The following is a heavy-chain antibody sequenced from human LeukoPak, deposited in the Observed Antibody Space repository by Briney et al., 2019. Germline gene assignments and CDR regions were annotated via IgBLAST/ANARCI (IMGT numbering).Heavy chain of an antibody. V-gene: IGHV4-59*01. CDR1: GGSISSYY. D-gene: IGHD4-17*01. Sequence: PSETLSLTCTVSGGSISSYYWSWIRQPPGKGPEWIGYIYYSGSTNYNPSLKSRVTISVDTSKNQFSLKLSSVTAADTAVYYCAREAPYGDYDYWGQGTLVTVSS. CDR3: AREAPYGDYDY. CDR2: IYYSGST. J-gene: IGHJ4*02.